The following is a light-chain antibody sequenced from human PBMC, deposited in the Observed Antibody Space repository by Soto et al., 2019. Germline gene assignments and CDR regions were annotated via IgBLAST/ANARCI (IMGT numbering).Light chain of an antibody. Sequence: DIQMTQSPSSLSASVGERVSISCRASQSITNYLNWYQQKPGKAPKVLIYAASSLQSGVPSTFSGSGSGTEFTLTISSLQPEDFATYYCQQSWSSPCTFGQGTRLEIK. CDR2: AAS. V-gene: IGKV1-39*01. J-gene: IGKJ2*02. CDR3: QQSWSSPCT. CDR1: QSITNY.